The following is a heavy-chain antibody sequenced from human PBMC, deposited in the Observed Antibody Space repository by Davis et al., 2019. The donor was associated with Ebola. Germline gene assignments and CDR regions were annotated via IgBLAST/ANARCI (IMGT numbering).Heavy chain of an antibody. Sequence: SVKVSCKASGGTFSSYTVSWVRQAPGQGLEWMGGIIYIFGAPNYAQKFQGRGTITADKSTSTAYLELSSLRSEDTAVYYCATASSDYHYYYAMDVWGQGTTVTVSS. CDR3: ATASSDYHYYYAMDV. CDR2: IIYIFGAP. CDR1: GGTFSSYT. V-gene: IGHV1-69*06. D-gene: IGHD3-22*01. J-gene: IGHJ6*02.